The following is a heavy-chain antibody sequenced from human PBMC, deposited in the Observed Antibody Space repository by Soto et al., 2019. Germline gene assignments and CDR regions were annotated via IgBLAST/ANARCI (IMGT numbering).Heavy chain of an antibody. CDR1: GGSFSDYY. CDR3: ARCDLRVPGH. J-gene: IGHJ1*01. CDR2: INHTGTT. V-gene: IGHV4-34*01. Sequence: QVLLQQWGAGLLKPSETLSLTCAVYGGSFSDYYWSWIRQPPGKGLEWIGEINHTGTTNYNPSLKSRVTISVDTSKNQFSLKVNSVTAADTAVYYCARCDLRVPGHWGQGTLVTVSS.